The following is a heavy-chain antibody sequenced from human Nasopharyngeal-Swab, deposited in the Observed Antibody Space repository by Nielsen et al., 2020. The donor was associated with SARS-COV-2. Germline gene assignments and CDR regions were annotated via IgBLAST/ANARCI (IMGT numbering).Heavy chain of an antibody. J-gene: IGHJ4*02. CDR2: ISSSSSYI. CDR3: ARVRTDYYDSSGYYPSGGDDY. D-gene: IGHD3-22*01. Sequence: WIRQPPGKGLEWVSSISSSSSYIYYADSVKGRFTISRDNAKNSHYLQMNSLRAEDTAVYYCARVRTDYYDSSGYYPSGGDDYWGQGTLVTVSS. V-gene: IGHV3-21*01.